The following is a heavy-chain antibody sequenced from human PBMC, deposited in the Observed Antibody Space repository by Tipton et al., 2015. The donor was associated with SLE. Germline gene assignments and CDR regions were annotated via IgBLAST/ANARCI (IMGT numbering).Heavy chain of an antibody. CDR3: ASFRGGGYCTNGVGRYLDY. Sequence: QLVQSGAEVKKPGASVKVSCKASGYTFTSYYMHWVRQAPGQGLEWMGGIIPIFGTANYAQKFQGRVTITTDESTSTAYMELSSRRSEATAVYYGASFRGGGYCTNGVGRYLDYWGQGTLVTVSS. D-gene: IGHD2-8*01. J-gene: IGHJ4*02. CDR1: GYTFTSYY. CDR2: IIPIFGTA. V-gene: IGHV1-69*05.